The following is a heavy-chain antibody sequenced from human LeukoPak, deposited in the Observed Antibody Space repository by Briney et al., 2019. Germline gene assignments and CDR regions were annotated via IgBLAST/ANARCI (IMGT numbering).Heavy chain of an antibody. CDR3: ARAPIGGATYLDY. J-gene: IGHJ4*02. V-gene: IGHV3-21*01. CDR1: GFTFSSYS. D-gene: IGHD1-26*01. CDR2: ISSSSSYI. Sequence: PGGSLRLSCAASGFTFSSYSMNWVRQAPGKGLEWVSSISSSSSYIYYADSVKGRFTISRDNAKNSLYLQMNSLRAEDTAVYYCARAPIGGATYLDYWGQGTLVTVSS.